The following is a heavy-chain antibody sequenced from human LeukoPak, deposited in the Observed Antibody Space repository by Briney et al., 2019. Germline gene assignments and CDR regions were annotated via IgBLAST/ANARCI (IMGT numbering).Heavy chain of an antibody. CDR1: GYSFTSYW. V-gene: IGHV5-51*01. CDR2: IQPGDSKT. Sequence: GESLKISCKGSGYSFTSYWIGWVRQMPGKGLEWLGIIQPGDSKTRYSPSFQGQVNLSVDKSINTAYLHWSSLEASDTAIFYCATSFDSSVYYFDYWGRGTLVTVSP. CDR3: ATSFDSSVYYFDY. J-gene: IGHJ4*02. D-gene: IGHD3-22*01.